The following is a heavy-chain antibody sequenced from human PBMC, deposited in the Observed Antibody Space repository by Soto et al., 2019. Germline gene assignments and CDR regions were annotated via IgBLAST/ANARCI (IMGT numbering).Heavy chain of an antibody. V-gene: IGHV3-30-3*01. J-gene: IGHJ6*02. CDR2: ISYDGSNK. CDR3: ARDKEGVAGLTSYYYYYGMDV. CDR1: GFTFSSYA. Sequence: GGSLRLSCAASGFTFSSYAMHWVRQAPGKGLEWVAVISYDGSNKYYADSVKGRFTISRDNSKNTLYLQMNSLRAEDTAVYYCARDKEGVAGLTSYYYYYGMDVWGQGTTVTVSS. D-gene: IGHD6-19*01.